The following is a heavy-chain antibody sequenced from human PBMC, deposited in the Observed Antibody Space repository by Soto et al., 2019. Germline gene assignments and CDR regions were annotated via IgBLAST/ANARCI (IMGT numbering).Heavy chain of an antibody. CDR2: ISSTTNYI. CDR3: ARESEDLTSNFDY. J-gene: IGHJ4*02. CDR1: GFTFTRYS. Sequence: RGSLRLSCPASGFTFTRYSMNWVRQAPGKGLEWVSSISSTTNYIYYGDSMKGRFTISRDNAKNSLYLEMNSLRAEDTAVYYCARESEDLTSNFDYWGQGTLVTVSS. V-gene: IGHV3-21*06.